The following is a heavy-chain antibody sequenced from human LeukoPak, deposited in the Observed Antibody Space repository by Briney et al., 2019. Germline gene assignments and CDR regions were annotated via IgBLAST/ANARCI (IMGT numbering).Heavy chain of an antibody. D-gene: IGHD3-10*01. CDR3: ARGIRGRPSGSLDFDY. CDR1: GYTFTGYY. J-gene: IGHJ4*02. CDR2: INPNSGGT. Sequence: ASVKVSCKASGYTFTGYYMHWVRQAPGQGLEWMGWINPNSGGTNYAQKFQGRVTMTRDTSISTAYMELSRLRSDDTAVYYCARGIRGRPSGSLDFDYWGQGTLVTVSS. V-gene: IGHV1-2*02.